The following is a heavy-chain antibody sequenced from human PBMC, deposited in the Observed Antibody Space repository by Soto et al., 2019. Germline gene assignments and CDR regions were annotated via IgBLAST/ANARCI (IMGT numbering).Heavy chain of an antibody. J-gene: IGHJ1*01. CDR1: GFTFGSYV. D-gene: IGHD3-22*01. CDR3: AREDESSGYAGTFQH. Sequence: VQLVECGGDVVQPGRSLRRSCAASGFTFGSYVFHWVRQIPGKGLEWVGLISHDGNKQYADSVKDRFTISRDNSKNELHLEMNSLRVEDTALYYCAREDESSGYAGTFQHWGQGTLVTVSP. CDR2: ISHDGNK. V-gene: IGHV3-30-3*01.